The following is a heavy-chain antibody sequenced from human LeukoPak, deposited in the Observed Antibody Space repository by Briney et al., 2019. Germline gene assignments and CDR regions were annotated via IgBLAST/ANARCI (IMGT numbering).Heavy chain of an antibody. D-gene: IGHD6-6*01. CDR3: ARGTGSYSSSADY. Sequence: SETLSLTCTVSGYSISTAYYWSWIRQPPGKGLEWIGTIYHTGTTYYNPSLKSRVTISVDTSKNQFSLRQSSVTAADTAVYYCARGTGSYSSSADYWGQGTLVTVSS. V-gene: IGHV4-38-2*02. CDR2: IYHTGTT. J-gene: IGHJ4*02. CDR1: GYSISTAYY.